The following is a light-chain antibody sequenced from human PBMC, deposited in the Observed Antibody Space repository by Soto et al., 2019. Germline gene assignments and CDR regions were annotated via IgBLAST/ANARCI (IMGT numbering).Light chain of an antibody. J-gene: IGKJ3*01. CDR2: AAS. Sequence: EILVTQSPGILSVSPGDRATLSCRASQSVSTNLAWYQQKPGQAPTLLIYAASTRATGIPARFTGSGSGTDFNLTISSLQSEDFAVYYCQEYSKWPLFTFGPGTRVDIK. V-gene: IGKV3-15*01. CDR1: QSVSTN. CDR3: QEYSKWPLFT.